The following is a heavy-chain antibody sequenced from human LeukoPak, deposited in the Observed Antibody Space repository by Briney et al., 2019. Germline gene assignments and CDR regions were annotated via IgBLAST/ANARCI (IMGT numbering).Heavy chain of an antibody. CDR3: ATDGAGFDT. CDR2: INTGGTNT. V-gene: IGHV3-11*01. CDR1: GFTFNDYY. Sequence: PGGPLRLSCGASGFTFNDYYMRWIPEAPGKGVEWLSYINTGGTNTHYAGSVKGRFTISRDNAKKSLYLEMNNLRAEDTAVYYCATDGAGFDTWGQGVLVTVSS. J-gene: IGHJ5*02.